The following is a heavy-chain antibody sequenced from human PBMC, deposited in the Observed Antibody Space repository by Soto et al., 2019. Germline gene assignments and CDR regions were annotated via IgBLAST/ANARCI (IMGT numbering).Heavy chain of an antibody. CDR2: IYPGDSDT. CDR1: GYTFTDYW. D-gene: IGHD3-3*01. J-gene: IGHJ6*02. CDR3: ARQSRNLRYYYYALDV. Sequence: PGESLKISCKGSGYTFTDYWIGWVRQLPGKGLEWMGIIYPGDSDTRYSPSFQGHVTITVDKSTSTAYLQWNTLKASDTAMYYCARQSRNLRYYYYALDVWGQGTTVTVS. V-gene: IGHV5-51*01.